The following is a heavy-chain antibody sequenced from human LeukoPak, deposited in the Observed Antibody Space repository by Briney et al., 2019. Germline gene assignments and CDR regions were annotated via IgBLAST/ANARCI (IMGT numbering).Heavy chain of an antibody. CDR2: INHSGST. J-gene: IGHJ5*02. CDR3: ARGPSGTSDYWFDP. Sequence: SETLSLTCDVYGGSFSGYYWSWIRQPPEKGLEWIREINHSGSTNYNPSLKSRVTISVDTSKNQFSLKLSSVTAADTAVYYCARGPSGTSDYWFDPWGQGTLVTVSS. D-gene: IGHD6-13*01. V-gene: IGHV4-34*01. CDR1: GGSFSGYY.